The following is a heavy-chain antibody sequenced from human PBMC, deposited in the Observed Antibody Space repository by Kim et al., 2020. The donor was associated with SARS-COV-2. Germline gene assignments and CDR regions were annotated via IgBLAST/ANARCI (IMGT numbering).Heavy chain of an antibody. V-gene: IGHV1-24*01. Sequence: YAQKFQGRVTMTEDTSTDTAYMELSSLRSEDTAVYYCATMVKNYYYGMDVWGQGTTVTVSS. CDR3: ATMVKNYYYGMDV. J-gene: IGHJ6*02. D-gene: IGHD5-18*01.